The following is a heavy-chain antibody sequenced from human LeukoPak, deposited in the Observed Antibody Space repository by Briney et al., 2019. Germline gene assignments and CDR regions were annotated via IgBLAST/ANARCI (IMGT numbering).Heavy chain of an antibody. CDR3: ARSPSFGSSSRFDY. Sequence: SQTLSLTCTVSGGSMSSGGDYWSWIRQHPGKGLEWIGYISFRGNTYYNPSLKSRLTISLDTSKSQFSLQLNSVTAADTAVYYCARSPSFGSSSRFDYWGQGTLVTVSS. V-gene: IGHV4-31*03. D-gene: IGHD6-13*01. J-gene: IGHJ4*02. CDR1: GGSMSSGGDY. CDR2: ISFRGNT.